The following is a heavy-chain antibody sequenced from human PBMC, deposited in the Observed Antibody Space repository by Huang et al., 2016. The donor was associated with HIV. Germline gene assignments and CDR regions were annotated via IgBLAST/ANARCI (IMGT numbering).Heavy chain of an antibody. CDR3: AKRGGAWGSPYAFDL. D-gene: IGHD3-16*01. CDR1: GGSFNNFG. Sequence: QVQLVPSGAEVRKPGSSVKVSCRASGGSFNNFGINWGRQAPGQGLEWRGGIIPRLGTRNDAQIFKDRVTITADETTGVVHLEVTSLRSDDTAVYFCAKRGGAWGSPYAFDLWGPGTMVTVSS. J-gene: IGHJ3*01. V-gene: IGHV1-69*13. CDR2: IIPRLGTR.